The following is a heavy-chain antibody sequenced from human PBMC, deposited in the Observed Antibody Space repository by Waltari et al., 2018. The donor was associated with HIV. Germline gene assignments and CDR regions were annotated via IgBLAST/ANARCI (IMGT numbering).Heavy chain of an antibody. D-gene: IGHD1-1*01. J-gene: IGHJ4*02. V-gene: IGHV3-74*01. CDR2: INTDGTYT. Sequence: EVRLEESGGGLVQPGGSLRLACAASGFSFTSSWMHWVRQVPGKRPEWVAGINTDGTYTNYADAVRGRFSNSRDNAKNTLYLQMNSLKVEDTAVYFCAVPRCNRANCHFASWGQGTLVTVS. CDR1: GFSFTSSW. CDR3: AVPRCNRANCHFAS.